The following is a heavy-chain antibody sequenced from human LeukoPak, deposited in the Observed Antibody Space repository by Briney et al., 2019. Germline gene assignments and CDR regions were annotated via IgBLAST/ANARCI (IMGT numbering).Heavy chain of an antibody. CDR2: ISYDGSNK. CDR1: GFTFSSYG. D-gene: IGHD6-13*01. V-gene: IGHV3-30*18. CDR3: AKDRIAAAGVFDY. J-gene: IGHJ4*02. Sequence: PGRSLRLSCAASGFTFSSYGMHWVRQAPGMGLEWVAVISYDGSNKYYADSVKGRFTISRDNSKNTLYLQMNSLRAEDTAVYYCAKDRIAAAGVFDYWGQGTLVTVSS.